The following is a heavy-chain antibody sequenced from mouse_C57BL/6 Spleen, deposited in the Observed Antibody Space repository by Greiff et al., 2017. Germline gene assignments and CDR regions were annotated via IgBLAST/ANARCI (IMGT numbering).Heavy chain of an antibody. Sequence: VKLVESGPGLVAPSPSLSITCTVSGFSLTSYGVDWVRQTPGKGLEWLGVIWGGGSTNYNSALMSRLSISKDNSKSQVFLKMNSLQTDDTAMYYCAKHGDGNDDGWYFDVWGTGTTVTVAS. CDR1: GFSLTSYG. J-gene: IGHJ1*03. CDR2: IWGGGST. D-gene: IGHD2-2*01. V-gene: IGHV2-9*01. CDR3: AKHGDGNDDGWYFDV.